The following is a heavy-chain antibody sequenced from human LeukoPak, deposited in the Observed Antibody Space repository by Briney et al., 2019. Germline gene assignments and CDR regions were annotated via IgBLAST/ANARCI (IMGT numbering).Heavy chain of an antibody. V-gene: IGHV3-21*01. Sequence: GGSLRLSCAASGFTFSSYSMNWVRQAPGKGLEWVSSISSSSSYIYYADSVKGRFTISRDNSKNTLYLQMNSLRAEDTAVYYCARAGCSGGSCYSGEFDYWGQGTLVTVSS. J-gene: IGHJ4*02. CDR2: ISSSSSYI. CDR3: ARAGCSGGSCYSGEFDY. CDR1: GFTFSSYS. D-gene: IGHD2-15*01.